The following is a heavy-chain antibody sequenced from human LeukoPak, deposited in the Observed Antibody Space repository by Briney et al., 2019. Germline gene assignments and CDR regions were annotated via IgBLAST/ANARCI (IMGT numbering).Heavy chain of an antibody. D-gene: IGHD2-15*01. V-gene: IGHV5-51*01. CDR2: IYPGDSDT. CDR3: ARKDTGLGY. J-gene: IGHJ4*02. Sequence: GESLKISCQGSGYSFATYWIGWVRQMPGKGLEWMGIIYPGDSDTRYSPSFQGQVTIPADKSISTADLLSSSRKASDTAMYYCARKDTGLGYWGQGTLVTVSS. CDR1: GYSFATYW.